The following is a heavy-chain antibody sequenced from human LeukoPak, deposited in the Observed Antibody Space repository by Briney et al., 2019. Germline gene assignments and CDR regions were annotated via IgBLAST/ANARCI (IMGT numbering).Heavy chain of an antibody. J-gene: IGHJ4*02. V-gene: IGHV1-18*01. CDR2: ISADNGNT. CDR1: GYTFTSYG. Sequence: ASVTVSCKASGYTFTSYGISWVRQAPRQGREWMGWISADNGNTNYAQKLQGRVTMTTYTSTTTAHIDLRSLTSDDTAADYCAGVVVAAQPFDYWGQEPLLTLSS. D-gene: IGHD2-15*01. CDR3: AGVVVAAQPFDY.